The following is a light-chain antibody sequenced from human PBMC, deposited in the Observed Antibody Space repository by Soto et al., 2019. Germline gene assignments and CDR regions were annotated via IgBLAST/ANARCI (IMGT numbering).Light chain of an antibody. V-gene: IGKV1-5*01. J-gene: IGKJ1*01. CDR1: QNINSW. Sequence: DIQMTQSPSTLSASVGDRVTITCRASQNINSWLAWYQQKPGKAPKLLIYDASSLESGVPSRFSGSGSGTEITLTINSLQPDDFATYYCQQYNSYSTFGQGTRVEIK. CDR3: QQYNSYST. CDR2: DAS.